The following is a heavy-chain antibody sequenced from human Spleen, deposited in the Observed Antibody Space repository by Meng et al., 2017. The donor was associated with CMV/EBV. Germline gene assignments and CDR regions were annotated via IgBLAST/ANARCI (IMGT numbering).Heavy chain of an antibody. CDR1: GDSIRSYY. Sequence: HVQWKESGPGLVNPADSLSLTCTVTGDSIRSYYWSWIRQPAGKGLEWIGRIYTNGSTNYNPSLKSRVTISVDTSKNQFSLELSSVTAADTAVYYCAREDCSGGSCSYFDYWGRGTLVTVSS. J-gene: IGHJ4*02. CDR2: IYTNGST. V-gene: IGHV4-4*07. CDR3: AREDCSGGSCSYFDY. D-gene: IGHD2-15*01.